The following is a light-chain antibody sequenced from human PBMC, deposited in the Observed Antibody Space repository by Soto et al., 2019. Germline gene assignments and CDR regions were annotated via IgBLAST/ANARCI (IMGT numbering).Light chain of an antibody. J-gene: IGLJ1*01. CDR2: DVS. Sequence: QSALTQPASASGSPGQSITISCTGTSSDIGAYNYVSWYQQLPGKAPKVMIYDVSNRPSGVSDRFSGSKSGNTASLTISGLQAEDEADYYCNSYTRSSADVFGTGTKLTVL. CDR3: NSYTRSSADV. CDR1: SSDIGAYNY. V-gene: IGLV2-14*03.